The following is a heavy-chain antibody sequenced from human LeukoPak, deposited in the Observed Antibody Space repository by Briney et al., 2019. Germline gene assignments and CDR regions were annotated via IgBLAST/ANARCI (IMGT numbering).Heavy chain of an antibody. V-gene: IGHV1-2*06. Sequence: GASVKVSCKASGYTFTGYYMHWVRQAPGQGLEWMGRIYPHSGGTIYAQKFQGRVTMTRDTSISTAYMELSSLRSDGTAVYYCARDHAFDGDNWFDPWGQGTLVTVSS. CDR2: IYPHSGGT. CDR3: ARDHAFDGDNWFDP. D-gene: IGHD3-10*01. J-gene: IGHJ5*02. CDR1: GYTFTGYY.